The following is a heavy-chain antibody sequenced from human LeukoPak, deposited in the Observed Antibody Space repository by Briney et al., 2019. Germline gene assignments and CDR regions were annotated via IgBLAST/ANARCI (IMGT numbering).Heavy chain of an antibody. V-gene: IGHV5-51*01. D-gene: IGHD4-17*01. J-gene: IGHJ6*02. CDR2: IYPGDSDT. CDR3: ARLLGWGTVTTYYYYGMDV. Sequence: GESLKISCKGSGYSFTSYWIGWVRQMPGKGLEWMGIIYPGDSDTRYSPSFQGQVTISADKSISTAYLQWSSLKASDTAMYYCARLLGWGTVTTYYYYGMDVWGQGTTVTVSS. CDR1: GYSFTSYW.